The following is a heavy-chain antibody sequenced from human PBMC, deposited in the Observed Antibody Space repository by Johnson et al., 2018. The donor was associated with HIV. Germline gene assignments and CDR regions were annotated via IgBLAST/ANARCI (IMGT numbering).Heavy chain of an antibody. V-gene: IGHV3-23*04. CDR3: ARGMYGDAFDI. D-gene: IGHD2-8*01. Sequence: VQLVESGGGVVQPGGSLTLSCAASGFVFSDYVMHWVRQAPGKGLEWVSGITGTGDSTYYADSVKGRFTISRDNSKNTLYLQMNSLRAEDTAVYYCARGMYGDAFDIWGQGTMVTVSS. CDR2: ITGTGDST. CDR1: GFVFSDYV. J-gene: IGHJ3*02.